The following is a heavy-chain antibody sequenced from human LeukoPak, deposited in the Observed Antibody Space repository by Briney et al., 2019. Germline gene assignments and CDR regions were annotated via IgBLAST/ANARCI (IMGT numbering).Heavy chain of an antibody. Sequence: GGSLRLSCAASGFTFSSYAMSWVRQAPGKGLEWVSAISGSGGSTYYADSVKGRFTISRDNSKNTLYLQMNSLRAEDTAVYYCAKDGVYSSSWYSGFDYFDYWGQGTLVTVSS. J-gene: IGHJ4*02. CDR1: GFTFSSYA. CDR2: ISGSGGST. CDR3: AKDGVYSSSWYSGFDYFDY. V-gene: IGHV3-23*01. D-gene: IGHD6-13*01.